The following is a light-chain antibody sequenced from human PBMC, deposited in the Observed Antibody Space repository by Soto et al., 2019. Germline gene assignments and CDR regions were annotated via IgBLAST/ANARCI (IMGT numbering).Light chain of an antibody. V-gene: IGKV3-11*01. J-gene: IGKJ4*01. CDR3: QQRSNWPPALT. CDR1: QSVSSY. CDR2: DAS. Sequence: EIVLKQSPATLSLSPGERATLSCRASQSVSSYLAWYQQKPGQAPRLLIYDASNRATGIPARFSGSGSGTDVTLTISSLEPEDLAVYYCQQRSNWPPALTFGGGTKVEIK.